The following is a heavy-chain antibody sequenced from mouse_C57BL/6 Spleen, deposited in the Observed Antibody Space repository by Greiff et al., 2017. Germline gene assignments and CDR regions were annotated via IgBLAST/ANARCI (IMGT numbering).Heavy chain of an antibody. Sequence: QVQLQQSGAELARPGASVKLSCKASGYTFTSYGISWVKQRTGQGLEWIGEIYPRSGNTYYNEKFKGKAKLTADKSSLTAYLVLRCLPSEDSAFCFCARSTAVAGWYFDVWGTGTTVTVSS. CDR2: IYPRSGNT. CDR3: ARSTAVAGWYFDV. V-gene: IGHV1-81*01. CDR1: GYTFTSYG. J-gene: IGHJ1*03. D-gene: IGHD1-1*01.